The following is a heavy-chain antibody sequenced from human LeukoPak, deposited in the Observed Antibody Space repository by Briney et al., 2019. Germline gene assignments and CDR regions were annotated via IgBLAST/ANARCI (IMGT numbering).Heavy chain of an antibody. CDR3: ARRKGCSNTSCPPDY. V-gene: IGHV5-51*01. CDR1: GYSFTTYW. J-gene: IGHJ4*02. CDR2: NYPGDCDA. D-gene: IGHD2-2*01. Sequence: AAAPQISSWGAGYSFTTYWIGWGRRMPGKGREWMGINYPGDCDARYSPSFQGQVTMSADKSINTAYLQRSSLKASDAAMYYCARRKGCSNTSCPPDYWGQGTLVTVSS.